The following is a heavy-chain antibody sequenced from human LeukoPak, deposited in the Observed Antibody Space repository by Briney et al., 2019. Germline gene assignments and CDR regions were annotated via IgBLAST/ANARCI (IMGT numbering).Heavy chain of an antibody. Sequence: PGGSLRLSCAASGVTFNTYVMTWVRQAPGKGLEWVSAISGSGGNTYYADPVKGRFTISRDNSKNTLYLQMNSLRAEDTAVYYCATDGTTTITFDYWGQGTLVTVSS. CDR2: ISGSGGNT. D-gene: IGHD1-1*01. J-gene: IGHJ4*02. V-gene: IGHV3-23*01. CDR1: GVTFNTYV. CDR3: ATDGTTTITFDY.